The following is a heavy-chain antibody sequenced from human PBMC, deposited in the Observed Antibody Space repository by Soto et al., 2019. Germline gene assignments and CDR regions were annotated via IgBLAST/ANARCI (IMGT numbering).Heavy chain of an antibody. CDR2: IYPGDSDT. CDR3: ARPLDREGNDY. Sequence: GESLKISCKGSGYTFSSYWIGWVRQMPGKGLEWMGIIYPGDSDTRYSPSFHGQVTMSADKSTSTAYLRWSSLKASDTAIYYCARPLDREGNDYWGLGTVVTVSS. CDR1: GYTFSSYW. J-gene: IGHJ4*02. D-gene: IGHD1-26*01. V-gene: IGHV5-51*01.